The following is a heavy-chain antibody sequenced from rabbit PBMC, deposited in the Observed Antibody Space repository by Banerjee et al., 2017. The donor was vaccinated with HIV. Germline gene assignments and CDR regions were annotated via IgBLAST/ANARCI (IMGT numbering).Heavy chain of an antibody. CDR1: GIDFSSYYY. V-gene: IGHV1S45*01. CDR3: ARDLAGAIGWNFNL. D-gene: IGHD4-1*01. J-gene: IGHJ4*01. CDR2: IYTGDGNT. Sequence: QEQLVESGGGLVKPEGSLTLTCKASGIDFSSYYYMCWVRQAPGKGLEWIACIYTGDGNTYYASWAKGRFTISKTSSTTVTLQMTSLTAADTATYFCARDLAGAIGWNFNLWGQGTLVTVS.